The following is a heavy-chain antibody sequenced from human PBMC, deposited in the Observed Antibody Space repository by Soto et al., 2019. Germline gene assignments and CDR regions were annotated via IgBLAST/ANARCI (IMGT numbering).Heavy chain of an antibody. CDR3: ARGLVVPAAGQGYYYYGMDV. J-gene: IGHJ6*02. D-gene: IGHD2-2*01. V-gene: IGHV1-8*01. CDR1: GYTFTSYD. Sequence: ASVKVSCKASGYTFTSYDIHWVRKATGQGLEWMGWMNPNSGITEFAQKFQGRVTMTRTTSTTTAYMELSSLRSDDTAVYYCARGLVVPAAGQGYYYYGMDVWGQGTTVTVSS. CDR2: MNPNSGIT.